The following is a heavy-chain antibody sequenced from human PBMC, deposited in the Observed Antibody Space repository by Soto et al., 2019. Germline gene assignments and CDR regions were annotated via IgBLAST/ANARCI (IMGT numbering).Heavy chain of an antibody. Sequence: QVQLVESGGGVVQPGMSLRLSCAASGFSFSNYGMHWVRQAPGKGLEWVAVIWSDGTHKDYGDSVKGRVTVSRDNAKNTVYLQIDSLGVEDTAVYYCVRDEMQMWSYVGTFEYWGQGTLVTVSS. D-gene: IGHD2-21*01. CDR2: IWSDGTHK. CDR3: VRDEMQMWSYVGTFEY. V-gene: IGHV3-33*01. J-gene: IGHJ4*02. CDR1: GFSFSNYG.